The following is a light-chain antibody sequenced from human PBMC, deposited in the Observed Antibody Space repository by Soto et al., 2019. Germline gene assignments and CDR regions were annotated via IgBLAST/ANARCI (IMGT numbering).Light chain of an antibody. CDR1: QVISTS. CDR3: QQLFDSPIT. CDR2: AAS. Sequence: DIQLTQSPSFLSPSIGESFTITCRASQVISTSLAWYQVKPGKAPKLLIYAASTLESGVPSRFSATVPGTEFSLTITSLQPEDFATYYCQQLFDSPITFGQGTRLEIK. J-gene: IGKJ5*01. V-gene: IGKV1-9*01.